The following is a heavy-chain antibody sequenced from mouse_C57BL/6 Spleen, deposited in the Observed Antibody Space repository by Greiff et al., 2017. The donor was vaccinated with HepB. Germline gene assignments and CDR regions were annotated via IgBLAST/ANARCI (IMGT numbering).Heavy chain of an antibody. CDR3: ARVFGHYYGSRGGYWYFDV. J-gene: IGHJ1*03. D-gene: IGHD1-1*01. CDR1: GYTFTSYW. Sequence: QVQLQQPGAELVRPGSSVKLSCKASGYTFTSYWMDWVKQRPGQGLEWIGNIYPSDSETHYNQKFKDKATLTVDKSSSTAYMQLSSLTSEDSAVYYCARVFGHYYGSRGGYWYFDVWGTGTTVTVSS. CDR2: IYPSDSET. V-gene: IGHV1-61*01.